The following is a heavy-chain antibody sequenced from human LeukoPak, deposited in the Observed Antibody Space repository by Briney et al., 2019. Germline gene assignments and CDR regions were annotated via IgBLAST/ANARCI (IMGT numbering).Heavy chain of an antibody. Sequence: GGSLRLSCAASGFTFSDYYMSWVRQAPGKGLEWVSAISGSGGSTYYADSVKGRFTISRDNSKNTLYLQMNSLRAEDTAVYYCAKVQWELLSLNAFDIWGQGTMVTVSS. CDR3: AKVQWELLSLNAFDI. CDR1: GFTFSDYY. CDR2: ISGSGGST. J-gene: IGHJ3*02. V-gene: IGHV3-23*01. D-gene: IGHD1-26*01.